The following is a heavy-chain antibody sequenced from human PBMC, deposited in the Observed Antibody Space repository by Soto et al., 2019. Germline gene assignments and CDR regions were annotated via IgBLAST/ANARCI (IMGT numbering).Heavy chain of an antibody. CDR1: GFTFSDHY. V-gene: IGHV3-11*01. CDR3: AADVHYYTSDY. Sequence: QVLLVESGGGLVKPGGSLRLSCATSGFTFSDHYMTWIRQAPGKGLEWISYISGSGSDIYYADSVKGRFTVSRDNSKNSLYLQMSSLRAEDTAVYYCAADVHYYTSDYWGQGTLVTVSS. CDR2: ISGSGSDI. D-gene: IGHD3-3*01. J-gene: IGHJ4*02.